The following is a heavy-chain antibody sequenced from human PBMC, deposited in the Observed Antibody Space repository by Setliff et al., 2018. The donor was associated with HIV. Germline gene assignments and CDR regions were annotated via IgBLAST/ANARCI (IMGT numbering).Heavy chain of an antibody. Sequence: GESLKISCAAFGFSFDAYSMNWVRQAPRKGLEWVSYISGSSTHTYYADSVKGRFTISRDNAKNSLYLQMNSLRAEDTAIYYCAREQGHFWARDRSYMDVWGKGTTVTVSS. D-gene: IGHD3-3*02. J-gene: IGHJ6*03. CDR2: ISGSSTHT. CDR3: AREQGHFWARDRSYMDV. CDR1: GFSFDAYS. V-gene: IGHV3-21*06.